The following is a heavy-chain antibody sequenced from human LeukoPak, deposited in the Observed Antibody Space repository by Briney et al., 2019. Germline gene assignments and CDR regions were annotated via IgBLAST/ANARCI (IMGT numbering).Heavy chain of an antibody. CDR1: GYTFTVYY. D-gene: IGHD3-10*01. CDR3: ARGYYHSGS. CDR2: INPNSGST. V-gene: IGHV1-46*01. Sequence: ASVKLSCNASGYTFTVYYMHWVRQAPGQGLELEGIINPNSGSTTYAQQFQGRVTMTRDTYTSTVYMELSSLRSEDTAVYYCARGYYHSGSWGQGTLVTVSS. J-gene: IGHJ4*02.